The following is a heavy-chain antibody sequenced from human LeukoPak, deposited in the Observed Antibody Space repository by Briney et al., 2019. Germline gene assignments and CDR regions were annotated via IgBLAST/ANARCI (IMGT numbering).Heavy chain of an antibody. V-gene: IGHV4-39*01. CDR3: ARPGNIAAAGFDY. CDR2: IYYSGST. J-gene: IGHJ4*02. D-gene: IGHD6-13*01. Sequence: SETLSPTCTVSGGSISSSSYYWGWIRQPPGKGLEWIGSIYYSGSTYYNPSLKSRVTISVDTSKNQFSLKLSSVTAADTAVYYCARPGNIAAAGFDYWGQGTLVTVSS. CDR1: GGSISSSSYY.